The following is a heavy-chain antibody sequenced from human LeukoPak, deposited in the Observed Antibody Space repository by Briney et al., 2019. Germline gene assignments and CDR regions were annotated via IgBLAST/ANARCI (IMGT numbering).Heavy chain of an antibody. CDR2: IKYDGSAT. Sequence: PGKSLRLSCTASGFTFRNYWMHWIRQVPGKGLVWVSHIKYDGSATNYADSVKGRFTISRDNAKNTLYLQMNSLRAEDTAVYYCVSGSLQSGYNFDYWGQGALVTVSS. V-gene: IGHV3-74*01. CDR1: GFTFRNYW. CDR3: VSGSLQSGYNFDY. J-gene: IGHJ4*02. D-gene: IGHD3-3*01.